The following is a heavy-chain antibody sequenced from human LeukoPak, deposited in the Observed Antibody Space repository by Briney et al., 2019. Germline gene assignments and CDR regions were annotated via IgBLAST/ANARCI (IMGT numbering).Heavy chain of an antibody. CDR2: INHSGST. CDR3: ARGLAYGSGSYYSGGKRNWFDP. CDR1: GGSFSGYY. J-gene: IGHJ5*02. V-gene: IGHV4-34*01. D-gene: IGHD3-10*01. Sequence: SETLSLTCAVYGGSFSGYYWSWIRQPPGKGLEWIGEINHSGSTNYNPSLKSRVTISVDTSKNQFSLKLSSVTAADTAVYYCARGLAYGSGSYYSGGKRNWFDPWGQGTLVTVSS.